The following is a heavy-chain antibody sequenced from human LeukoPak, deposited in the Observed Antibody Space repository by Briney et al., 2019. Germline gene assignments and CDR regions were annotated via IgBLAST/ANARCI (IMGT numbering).Heavy chain of an antibody. J-gene: IGHJ5*02. D-gene: IGHD3-22*01. V-gene: IGHV4-34*01. CDR3: ARALYYYDSSGHQRWFDP. CDR1: GGSFSGYY. Sequence: SETLSLTCAVYGGSFSGYYWSWIRQPPGKGLEWIGEINHSGSTNYNPSLKSRVTMSVDTSKNQFSLKLSSVTAADTAVYYCARALYYYDSSGHQRWFDPWGQGTLVTVSS. CDR2: INHSGST.